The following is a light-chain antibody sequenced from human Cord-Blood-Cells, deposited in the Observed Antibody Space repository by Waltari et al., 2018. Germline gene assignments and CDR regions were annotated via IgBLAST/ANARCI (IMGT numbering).Light chain of an antibody. CDR3: SSYTSSSSLV. CDR2: DVS. Sequence: QSALTQPASVSGSPGQSITISCPGTSSDVGGSNYVSWYQQHPGTAPKLMIYDVSNRPSGVSNRYSGSKSGNTASLTISGLQAEDEADYYCSSYTSSSSLVFGGGTKLTVL. V-gene: IGLV2-14*01. CDR1: SSDVGGSNY. J-gene: IGLJ2*01.